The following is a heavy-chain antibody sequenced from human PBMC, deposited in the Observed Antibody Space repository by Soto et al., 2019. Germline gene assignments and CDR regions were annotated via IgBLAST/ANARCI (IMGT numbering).Heavy chain of an antibody. D-gene: IGHD5-12*01. Sequence: QVQLVQSGAEVKKPGASVKVSCKASGYTFTSYGISWVRQAPGQGLEWMGWISAYNGNTNYAQKLQGRVTMTTDTSXSXAYMELRSLRSDDTAVYYCASQHSGYDSYYYYGMDVWGQGTTVTVSS. CDR3: ASQHSGYDSYYYYGMDV. J-gene: IGHJ6*02. CDR2: ISAYNGNT. CDR1: GYTFTSYG. V-gene: IGHV1-18*01.